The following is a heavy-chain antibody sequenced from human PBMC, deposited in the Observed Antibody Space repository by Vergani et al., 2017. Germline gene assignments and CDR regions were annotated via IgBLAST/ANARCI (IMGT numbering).Heavy chain of an antibody. CDR3: ARSGRPRMVAARPFYWYFDL. V-gene: IGHV4-34*01. J-gene: IGHJ2*01. CDR1: GVSFSGYS. Sequence: QVQLQQWGAGRLKPSETLSLPCAVYGVSFSGYSWSWIRQPPGTGLEWIGEINHSGSTNYNPSLKRRVTISVDTSKNQFSLKLRSVTAADTAVYYCARSGRPRMVAARPFYWYFDLWGRGTLVTVSS. CDR2: INHSGST. D-gene: IGHD6-6*01.